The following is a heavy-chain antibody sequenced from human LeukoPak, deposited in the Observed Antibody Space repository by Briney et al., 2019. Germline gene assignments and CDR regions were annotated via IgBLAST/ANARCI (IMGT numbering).Heavy chain of an antibody. CDR3: LWGYGSGYFDY. CDR2: INPNSGCT. Sequence: ASVKVSCKASGYTFTGYYMHWVRQALGQGLEWMGWINPNSGCTNYAQKFQGRVTMTRDTSISTAYMELSRLRSDDTAVYYCLWGYGSGYFDYWGQGTLVTVSS. D-gene: IGHD5-18*01. V-gene: IGHV1-2*02. CDR1: GYTFTGYY. J-gene: IGHJ4*02.